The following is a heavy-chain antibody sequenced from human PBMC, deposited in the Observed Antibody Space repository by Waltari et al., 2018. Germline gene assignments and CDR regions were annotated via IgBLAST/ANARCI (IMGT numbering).Heavy chain of an antibody. Sequence: QVQLVQSGAEVKTPGSSVKVSCKASGGTFSSYAISWVRQAPGQGLECMGRIIPLFGTAHYAQKFQGRVTITADESTSTAYMELSSLRSEDTAVYYCATISVLRALDYYGMDVWGQGTTVTVSS. J-gene: IGHJ6*02. V-gene: IGHV1-69*15. CDR3: ATISVLRALDYYGMDV. CDR1: GGTFSSYA. CDR2: IIPLFGTA.